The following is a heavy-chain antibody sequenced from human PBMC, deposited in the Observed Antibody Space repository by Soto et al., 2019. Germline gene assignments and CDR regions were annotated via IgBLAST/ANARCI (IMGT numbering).Heavy chain of an antibody. D-gene: IGHD6-13*01. CDR3: ARSSRQLGTNYYYYGMDV. V-gene: IGHV5-51*01. J-gene: IGHJ6*02. CDR2: IYPGDSDT. CDR1: GYSFTSYW. Sequence: GESLKISCKGSGYSFTSYWIGWVRQMPGKGLEWMGIIYPGDSDTRYSPSFQGQVTISADKSISTAYLQWSSLKASDTAMHYCARSSRQLGTNYYYYGMDVWGQGTTVTVS.